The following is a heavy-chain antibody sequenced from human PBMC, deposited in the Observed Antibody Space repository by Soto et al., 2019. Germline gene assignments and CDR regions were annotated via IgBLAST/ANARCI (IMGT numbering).Heavy chain of an antibody. CDR1: GFSLSNARMG. CDR3: ARTQVGGKSASDYYYYGMDV. D-gene: IGHD6-19*01. CDR2: IFSNDEK. V-gene: IGHV2-26*01. Sequence: QVTLKESGPVLVKPTETLTLTCTVSGFSLSNARMGVSWIRQPPGKALEWLAHIFSNDEKSYSTSLKSRLTIPHYTSKSQVVLTMTNMDPVDTATYYCARTQVGGKSASDYYYYGMDVWGQGTTVTVSS. J-gene: IGHJ6*02.